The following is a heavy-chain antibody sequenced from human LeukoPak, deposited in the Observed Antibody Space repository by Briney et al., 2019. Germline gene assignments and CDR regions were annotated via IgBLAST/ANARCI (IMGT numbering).Heavy chain of an antibody. V-gene: IGHV1-69*06. CDR3: ASLDRQTITMIETNYYYYYMDV. CDR2: IIPIVGTA. D-gene: IGHD3-22*01. CDR1: GGTFSSYA. Sequence: ASVKVSCKASGGTFSSYAIGWVRQAPGEGLGWMGGIIPIVGTANSAQKFQGRVTTTADRSTSTAYMELSSLRSEDTAVYYCASLDRQTITMIETNYYYYYMDVWGKGTTVTVSS. J-gene: IGHJ6*03.